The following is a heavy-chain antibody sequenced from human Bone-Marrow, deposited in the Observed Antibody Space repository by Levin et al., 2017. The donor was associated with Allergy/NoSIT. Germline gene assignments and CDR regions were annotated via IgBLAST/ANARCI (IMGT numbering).Heavy chain of an antibody. CDR3: ARMVVVAVTPGYADH. V-gene: IGHV4-38-2*02. J-gene: IGHJ4*02. D-gene: IGHD2-15*01. Sequence: LSQTLSLTCNVSGYSIRNGYYWGWIRQPPGKGLEWIGSIYPDGTTYYKPSLKSRVSMSVDSSKNQFALTMTSVTAADTAVYYCARMVVVAVTPGYADHWGQGILATVSS. CDR2: IYPDGTT. CDR1: GYSIRNGYY.